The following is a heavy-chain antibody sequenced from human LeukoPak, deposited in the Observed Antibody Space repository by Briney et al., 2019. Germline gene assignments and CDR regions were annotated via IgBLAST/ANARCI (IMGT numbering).Heavy chain of an antibody. V-gene: IGHV4-34*01. CDR3: ARGAAHGVARYYFDY. CDR1: GGSFSGYY. D-gene: IGHD2-15*01. CDR2: INHSGST. J-gene: IGHJ4*02. Sequence: SETLSLTCAVYGGSFSGYYWSWIRQPPGKGLEWIGEINHSGSTNYNPSLKSGVTISVDTSKNQFSLKLSSVTAADTAVYYCARGAAHGVARYYFDYWGQGTLVTVSS.